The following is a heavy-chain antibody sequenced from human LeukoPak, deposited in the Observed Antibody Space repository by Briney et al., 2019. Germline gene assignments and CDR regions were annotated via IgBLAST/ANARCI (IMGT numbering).Heavy chain of an antibody. CDR3: ARVSDFYQPDFDY. D-gene: IGHD3-3*01. J-gene: IGHJ4*02. CDR1: GGTFSSYA. CDR2: IIPTLGIA. V-gene: IGHV1-69*04. Sequence: RASVKVSCKASGGTFSSYAISWVRQAPGQGLEWMGRIIPTLGIANYAQKFQGRVTITADKSTSTAYMELSSLRSEDTAVYYCARVSDFYQPDFDYWGQGTLVTVSS.